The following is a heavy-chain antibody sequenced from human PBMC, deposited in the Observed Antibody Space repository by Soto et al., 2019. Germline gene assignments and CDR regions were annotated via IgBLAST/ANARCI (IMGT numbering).Heavy chain of an antibody. V-gene: IGHV1-3*01. D-gene: IGHD6-13*01. J-gene: IGHJ6*03. CDR2: INAGNGNT. CDR3: ARGLDSSSFYFGGGYMDV. Sequence: ASVKVSCKASGYTFTSYAMHWVRQAPGQRLEWMGWINAGNGNTKYSQKFQGRVTITRDTSASTAYMELSSLRSDDTAVYYCARGLDSSSFYFGGGYMDVWGKGTTVTVSS. CDR1: GYTFTSYA.